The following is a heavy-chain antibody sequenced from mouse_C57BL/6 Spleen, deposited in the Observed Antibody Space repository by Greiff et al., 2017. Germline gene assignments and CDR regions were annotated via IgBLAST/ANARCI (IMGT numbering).Heavy chain of an antibody. V-gene: IGHV1-39*01. J-gene: IGHJ4*01. CDR2: INPNYGTT. CDR1: GYSFTDYN. CDR3: ARGDYYGSSYGAMDY. Sequence: EVQLVESGPELVKPGASVKISCKASGYSFTDYNMNWVKQSNGKSLEWIGVINPNYGTTSYNQKFKGKATLTVDQSSSTAYMQLNSLTSEDSAVYYCARGDYYGSSYGAMDYWGQGTSVTVSS. D-gene: IGHD1-1*01.